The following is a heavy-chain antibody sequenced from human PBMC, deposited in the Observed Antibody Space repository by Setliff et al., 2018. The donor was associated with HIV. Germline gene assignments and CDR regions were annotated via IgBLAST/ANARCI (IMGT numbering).Heavy chain of an antibody. CDR1: DYTLTSYG. D-gene: IGHD6-13*01. Sequence: VASVKVSCKASDYTLTSYGFTWVRQAPGQGLEWMGWISGYRDTNYAQKFQGRVTMTVDTSTSTAYMELRSLRSDDTAVYYCARNWHSTSPYYFDYWGQGTPVTVSS. V-gene: IGHV1-18*01. CDR3: ARNWHSTSPYYFDY. CDR2: ISGYRDT. J-gene: IGHJ4*02.